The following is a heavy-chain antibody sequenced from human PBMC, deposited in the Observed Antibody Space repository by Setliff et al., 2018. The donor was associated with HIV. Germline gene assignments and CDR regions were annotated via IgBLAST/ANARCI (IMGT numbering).Heavy chain of an antibody. CDR2: IYHSGST. J-gene: IGHJ4*02. Sequence: LSLTCAVSGGSISTSNWWTWVRQPPGKGLEWIGGIYHSGSTNYNPSLKSRVTLSVDKSKNQFSLKLSSVTAADTAVYYCAREDWRRDYLDYWGQGTLVTVSS. CDR3: AREDWRRDYLDY. V-gene: IGHV4-4*02. CDR1: GGSISTSNW. D-gene: IGHD3-9*01.